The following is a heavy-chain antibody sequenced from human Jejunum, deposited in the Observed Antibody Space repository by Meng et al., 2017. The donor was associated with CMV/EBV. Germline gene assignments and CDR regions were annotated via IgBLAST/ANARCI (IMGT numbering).Heavy chain of an antibody. CDR1: FSLSTSGLG. CDR3: ARTTYSSGLYYFDY. D-gene: IGHD6-19*01. CDR2: IDWNDDK. V-gene: IGHV2-70*13. J-gene: IGHJ4*02. Sequence: FSLSTSGLGVSWIRQPPGEALEWFALIDWNDDKFYTTSLKTRLRVFKDTSKTQVVLTMTNMDPVDTATYYCARTTYSSGLYYFDYWGQGTLVTVSS.